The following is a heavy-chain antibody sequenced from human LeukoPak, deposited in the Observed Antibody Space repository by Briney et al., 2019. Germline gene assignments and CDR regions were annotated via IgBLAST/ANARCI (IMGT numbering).Heavy chain of an antibody. D-gene: IGHD3-9*01. CDR2: ISYDGSNK. Sequence: GRSLRLSCAASGFTFSSYGMHWVRQAPGKGLEWVAVISYDGSNKHYADSVKGRFTISRDNSKNTLYLQMNSLRAEDTAVYYCAFNYDILTGYLGLDYWGQGTLVTVSS. CDR1: GFTFSSYG. CDR3: AFNYDILTGYLGLDY. J-gene: IGHJ4*02. V-gene: IGHV3-30*03.